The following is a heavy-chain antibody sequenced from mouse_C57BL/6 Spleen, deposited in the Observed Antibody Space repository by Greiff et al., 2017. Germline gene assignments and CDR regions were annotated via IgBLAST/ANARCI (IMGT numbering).Heavy chain of an antibody. Sequence: EVQLQQSGAELVRPGASVTLSCTASGFNIKDDYMHWVKQRPEQGLEWIGWIDPENGDTEYASKFQGKATITADKSSNTAYLQLRSLTTEGTGVYYCTTGGYSPAWGQGTLVTVSA. J-gene: IGHJ3*01. CDR2: IDPENGDT. D-gene: IGHD2-12*01. CDR1: GFNIKDDY. V-gene: IGHV14-4*01. CDR3: TTGGYSPA.